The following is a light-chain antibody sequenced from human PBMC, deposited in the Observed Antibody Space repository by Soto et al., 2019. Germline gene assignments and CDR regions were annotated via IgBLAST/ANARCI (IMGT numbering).Light chain of an antibody. Sequence: QSVLTQPPSASGTPGQRVTISCSGSSSNIGINYVYWYQQLPGTAPKLLISRNNQRPSGVPDRFSGSKSGTSASLAISGLRSEDEADYYCAAWDDSLSSPVFGGGTKVTVL. J-gene: IGLJ3*02. CDR1: SSNIGINY. V-gene: IGLV1-47*01. CDR2: RNN. CDR3: AAWDDSLSSPV.